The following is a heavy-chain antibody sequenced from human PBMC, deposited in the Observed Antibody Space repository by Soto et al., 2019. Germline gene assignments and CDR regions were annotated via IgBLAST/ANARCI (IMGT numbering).Heavy chain of an antibody. CDR2: INMEGLT. Sequence: EVHLVESGGGLVQPGGSLRLSCAVSGFTVSSCETNWVRQAPGKGLEWVSYINMEGLTFYADSVKGRFTISRDNAQNSLLMQMDSLRAGDTAIYYCTRDKGDKVAYGMDVWGQGTTVTVSS. V-gene: IGHV3-48*03. D-gene: IGHD3-16*01. CDR1: GFTVSSCE. J-gene: IGHJ6*02. CDR3: TRDKGDKVAYGMDV.